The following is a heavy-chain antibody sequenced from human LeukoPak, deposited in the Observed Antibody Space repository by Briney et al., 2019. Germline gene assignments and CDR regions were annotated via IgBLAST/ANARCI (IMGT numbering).Heavy chain of an antibody. Sequence: PGGSLRLSCAASGFTFGRHSLNWVRQAPGKGLEWVSSISGAGRYIFYADSVKGRFTISRDNAKNSVYLQMNSLRAEDTAVYNCARVDLGYDRSFDVWGQGTTVTVSS. V-gene: IGHV3-21*01. CDR1: GFTFGRHS. CDR3: ARVDLGYDRSFDV. D-gene: IGHD5-12*01. J-gene: IGHJ6*02. CDR2: ISGAGRYI.